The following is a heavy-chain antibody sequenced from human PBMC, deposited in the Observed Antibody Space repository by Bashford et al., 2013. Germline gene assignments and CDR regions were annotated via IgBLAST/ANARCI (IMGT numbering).Heavy chain of an antibody. CDR1: S. CDR3: ASCGLRSFDWS. V-gene: IGHV4-4*01. J-gene: IGHJ4*02. D-gene: IGHD3-9*01. Sequence: SRRWIRQPPGKGLEWIGEISHSEATNYNPSLNGRLTLSLDKSKKQISLHLTSVTAADTAVYFCASCGLRSFDWSWGQGTLVTVSS. CDR2: ISHSEAT.